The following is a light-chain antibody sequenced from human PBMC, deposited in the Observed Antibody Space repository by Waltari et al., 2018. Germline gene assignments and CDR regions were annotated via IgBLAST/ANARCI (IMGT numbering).Light chain of an antibody. J-gene: IGLJ2*01. Sequence: QSALTQPASLSGSPGQSITISCTGTSSDVGYYNLVSWYQQHPGKAPKLMMYEVNKRPSGVSNRFSASKSGNTASLTISGLQAEDEADYHCCSYAGGSTFVVFGGGTKLTVL. CDR2: EVN. V-gene: IGLV2-23*02. CDR1: SSDVGYYNL. CDR3: CSYAGGSTFVV.